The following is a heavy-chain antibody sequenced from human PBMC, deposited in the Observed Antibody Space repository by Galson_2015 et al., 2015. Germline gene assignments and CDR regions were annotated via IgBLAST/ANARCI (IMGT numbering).Heavy chain of an antibody. Sequence: SLRLSCAASGFTFSSYPIRWVRQAPGKGLEWVSYISSSSATIYYADSVKGRFTISRDNAKNSLYLQMNSLRDEDTAVYYCARDPWRGSYKVFYFDYWGQGTLVTVSS. CDR2: ISSSSATI. V-gene: IGHV3-48*02. CDR1: GFTFSSYP. J-gene: IGHJ4*02. CDR3: ARDPWRGSYKVFYFDY. D-gene: IGHD1-26*01.